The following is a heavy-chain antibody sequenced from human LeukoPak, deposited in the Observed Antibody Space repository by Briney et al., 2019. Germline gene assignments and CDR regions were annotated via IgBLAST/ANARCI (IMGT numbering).Heavy chain of an antibody. CDR2: IYHSGST. CDR3: ARDLGSGYYIDY. D-gene: IGHD3-22*01. Sequence: SQTLSLTCAVSGGSISSGGYSWSWIRQPPGKGLEWIGYIYHSGSTYYNPSLKSRVTISVDRSKNQFSLKLSSVTAADTAVYYCARDLGSGYYIDYWGQGTLVTVSS. J-gene: IGHJ4*02. CDR1: GGSISSGGYS. V-gene: IGHV4-30-2*01.